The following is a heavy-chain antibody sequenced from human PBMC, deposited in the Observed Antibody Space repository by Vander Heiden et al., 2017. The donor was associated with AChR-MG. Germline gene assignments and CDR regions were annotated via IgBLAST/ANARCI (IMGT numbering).Heavy chain of an antibody. CDR3: ARGLQPDYYDSSGYKAIGY. CDR2: ISAYNGNT. Sequence: QVQLVQSGAEVKKPGASVKVPCKASGYTFTSYGISWVRQAPGQGLEWMGWISAYNGNTNYAQKLQGRVTMTTDTSTSTAYMELRSLRSDDTAVYYCARGLQPDYYDSSGYKAIGYWGQGTLVTVSS. V-gene: IGHV1-18*01. CDR1: GYTFTSYG. D-gene: IGHD3-22*01. J-gene: IGHJ4*02.